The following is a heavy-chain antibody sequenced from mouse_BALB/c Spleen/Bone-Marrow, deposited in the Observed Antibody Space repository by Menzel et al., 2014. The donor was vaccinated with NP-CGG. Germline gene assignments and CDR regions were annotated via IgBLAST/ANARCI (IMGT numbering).Heavy chain of an antibody. J-gene: IGHJ3*01. CDR3: AGSTPLAY. CDR1: GYAFSRSW. Sequence: LVESGAELVRPGSSVKISCKASGYAFSRSWMNWVKQRPGQGLEWIGQIYPGDDDTNYSGKFKGRATLTADKSSGTAYMQPSSLTSEDSAVYFCAGSTPLAYWGQGTLVTVSA. CDR2: IYPGDDDT. V-gene: IGHV1-80*01. D-gene: IGHD1-1*01.